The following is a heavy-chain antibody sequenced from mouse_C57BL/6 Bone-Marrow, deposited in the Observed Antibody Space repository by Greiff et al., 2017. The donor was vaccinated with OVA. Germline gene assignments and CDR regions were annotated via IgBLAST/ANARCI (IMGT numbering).Heavy chain of an antibody. CDR1: GFTFSSYG. CDR3: AAHRGTAKAKSLFDD. Sequence: EVQGVESGGDLVKPGGSLKLSCAASGFTFSSYGMSWVRQTPDKRLEWVATISSGGSYTYYPDSVKGRFTISRANAKNTLYLQMSSLKSEDTAMYYGAAHRGTAKAKSLFDDWGKGTTLTVSS. CDR2: ISSGGSYT. J-gene: IGHJ2*01. V-gene: IGHV5-6*01. D-gene: IGHD3-3*01.